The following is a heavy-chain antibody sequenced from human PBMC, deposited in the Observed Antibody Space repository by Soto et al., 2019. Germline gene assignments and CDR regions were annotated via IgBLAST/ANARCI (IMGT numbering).Heavy chain of an antibody. CDR3: AREKVEIQLWLRRDYGMDV. D-gene: IGHD5-18*01. CDR2: ISAYNGNT. J-gene: IGHJ6*02. Sequence: GASVKVSCKASGYTFTSYGISWVRQAPGQGLEWMGWISAYNGNTKYAQKLQGRVTMTTDTSTSTAYMELRSLRSDDTAVYYCAREKVEIQLWLRRDYGMDVWGQGTTVTVSS. V-gene: IGHV1-18*01. CDR1: GYTFTSYG.